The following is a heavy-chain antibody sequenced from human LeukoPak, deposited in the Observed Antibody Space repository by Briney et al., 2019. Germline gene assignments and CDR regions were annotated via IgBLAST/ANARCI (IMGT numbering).Heavy chain of an antibody. J-gene: IGHJ5*02. D-gene: IGHD2-8*01. CDR2: IYYSGST. Sequence: SETLSLTCTVSGGSISSSSYYWGWIRQPPGKGLEWIGSIYYSGSTYYNPSLKSRVTISVDTSKNQFSLKLSSVTAADTAVYHCARDKIWGMALGWFDPWGQGTLVTVSS. V-gene: IGHV4-39*07. CDR1: GGSISSSSYY. CDR3: ARDKIWGMALGWFDP.